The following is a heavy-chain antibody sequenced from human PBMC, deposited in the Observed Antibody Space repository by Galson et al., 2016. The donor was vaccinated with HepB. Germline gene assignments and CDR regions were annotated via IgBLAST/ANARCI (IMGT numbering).Heavy chain of an antibody. CDR2: MYYSGRT. J-gene: IGHJ4*02. CDR1: GGSINNGGYY. V-gene: IGHV4-31*03. CDR3: ARAAGGGGWTR. Sequence: TLSLTCTVSGGSINNGGYYWSWIRQFPGRDLEWMGYMYYSGRTLYNPSLKSRLTILIDMSKNQVYLNLTSVTAADTAVYYCARAAGGGGWTRWGQGTLVTVSS. D-gene: IGHD2-8*02.